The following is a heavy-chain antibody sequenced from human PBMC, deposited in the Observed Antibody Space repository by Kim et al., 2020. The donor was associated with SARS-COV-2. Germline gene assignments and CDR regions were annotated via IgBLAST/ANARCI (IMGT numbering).Heavy chain of an antibody. CDR3: AICRYSYGPNWFDP. CDR1: GYTFTSYA. CDR2: LNTNTGNP. Sequence: ASVKVSCKASGYTFTSYAMNWVRQAPGQGLEWMGWLNTNTGNPTYAQGFTGRFVFSWDTSVSTAYLQISSLKAEDTALYYCAICRYSYGPNWFDPWGQGTLVTFSS. V-gene: IGHV7-4-1*02. D-gene: IGHD5-18*01. J-gene: IGHJ5*02.